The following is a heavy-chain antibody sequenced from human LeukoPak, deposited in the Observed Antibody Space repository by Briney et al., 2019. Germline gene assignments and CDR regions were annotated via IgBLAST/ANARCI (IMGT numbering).Heavy chain of an antibody. CDR2: IYHSGST. J-gene: IGHJ6*03. D-gene: IGHD4/OR15-4a*01. CDR3: ARLRGAPWANYYYYYYMDV. Sequence: KASETLSLTCTVSGYSISSGYYWGWIRQPPGKGLEWIGSIYHSGSTNYNPSLKSRVTISVDKSKNQFSLKLSSVTAADTAVYYCARLRGAPWANYYYYYYMDVWGKGTTVTVSS. CDR1: GYSISSGYY. V-gene: IGHV4-38-2*02.